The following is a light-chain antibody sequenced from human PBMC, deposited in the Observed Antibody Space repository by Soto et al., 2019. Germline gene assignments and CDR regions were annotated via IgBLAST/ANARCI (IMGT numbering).Light chain of an antibody. CDR3: SSYGGFNNVL. CDR1: SSDVGGYNY. V-gene: IGLV2-8*01. J-gene: IGLJ2*01. CDR2: EVT. Sequence: QSALTQPPSASGSPGQSVIISCTGTSSDVGGYNYVSWYQQHPGKAPKHIIYEVTKRPSGVPYRFSGSKSGNTASLTVSGLQTEDEADYYCSSYGGFNNVLFGGGTKLTVL.